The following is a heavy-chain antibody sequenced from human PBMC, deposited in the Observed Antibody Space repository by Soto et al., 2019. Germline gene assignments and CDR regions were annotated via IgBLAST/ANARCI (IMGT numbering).Heavy chain of an antibody. CDR3: AKGTTAVYRFDF. CDR2: ISATGGSA. V-gene: IGHV3-23*01. D-gene: IGHD3-16*02. J-gene: IGHJ4*02. Sequence: DVQLLESGGGLVQPGGSLRLSCAASGFTFSSYAMSWVRQAPGKGLEWVSAISATGGSAFYADSVKARFTVSRDNSKNTVFLQIDSLVTEDTAVYYCAKGTTAVYRFDFWGQGTLVTVSS. CDR1: GFTFSSYA.